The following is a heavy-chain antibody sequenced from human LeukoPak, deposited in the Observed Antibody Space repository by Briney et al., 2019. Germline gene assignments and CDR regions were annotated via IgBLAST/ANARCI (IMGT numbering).Heavy chain of an antibody. CDR2: INPSGGST. D-gene: IGHD6-13*01. CDR3: ARFMRAAAGPNDAFDI. Sequence: ASVKVSCKASGYTFTSYYMHWVRQAPGQGLEWMGIINPSGGSTSYAQKFQGRVTMTRDTSTSTVYMELSSLRSEDTAVYYCARFMRAAAGPNDAFDIWGQGTMVTVSS. CDR1: GYTFTSYY. V-gene: IGHV1-46*01. J-gene: IGHJ3*02.